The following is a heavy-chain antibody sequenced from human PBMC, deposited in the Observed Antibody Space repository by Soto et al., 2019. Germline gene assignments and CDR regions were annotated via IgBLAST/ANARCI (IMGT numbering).Heavy chain of an antibody. J-gene: IGHJ4*02. V-gene: IGHV3-33*01. Sequence: QVQLVESGGGVVQPGRSLRLSCAASGFTFSSYGMHWVRQAPGKGLEWVAVIWYDGSNKYYADSVKGRFTISRDNSKNTLYLQMNSLSAEDTAVYYCARDRYDFWTYLGYFDYWGQGTLVTVSS. CDR3: ARDRYDFWTYLGYFDY. CDR2: IWYDGSNK. CDR1: GFTFSSYG. D-gene: IGHD3-3*01.